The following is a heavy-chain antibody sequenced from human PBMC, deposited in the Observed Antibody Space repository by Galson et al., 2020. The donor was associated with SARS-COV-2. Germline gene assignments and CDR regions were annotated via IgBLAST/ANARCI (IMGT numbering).Heavy chain of an antibody. CDR3: DRQGVTMIFLLTVPCWFFDL. CDR1: GVSIRPTHY. CDR2: VYPSGST. V-gene: IGHV4-38-2*01. J-gene: IGHJ2*01. D-gene: IGHD3-22*01. Sequence: SETLSLTCAVSGVSIRPTHYRSWLRQAPGKGLEWIGSVYPSGSTYFHPSPKRRLTLTLDTSKNQFSLRLTSVTAADTALYYCDRQGVTMIFLLTVPCWFFDLWGRGTLVTVSS.